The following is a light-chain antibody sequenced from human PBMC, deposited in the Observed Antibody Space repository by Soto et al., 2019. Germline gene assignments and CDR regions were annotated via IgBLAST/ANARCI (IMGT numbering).Light chain of an antibody. CDR3: KQYGNSPET. Sequence: EIVLTQSPGTLSLSPGERATLSCRASQSVSSSYLAWYQQKPGQAPRLLIYGASSRATGIPDRFSGSGSGTDFTLTISRLEPEELAVYYCKQYGNSPETFGQGTKVEIK. CDR2: GAS. V-gene: IGKV3-20*01. CDR1: QSVSSSY. J-gene: IGKJ1*01.